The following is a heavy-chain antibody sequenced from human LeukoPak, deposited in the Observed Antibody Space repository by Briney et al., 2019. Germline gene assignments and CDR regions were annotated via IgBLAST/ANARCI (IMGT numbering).Heavy chain of an antibody. CDR3: ARVELGSSGY. V-gene: IGHV3-21*01. Sequence: GGSLRLSCAASGFTFSSYSMNWVRQAPGKGLEWVSSISSSSSYIFYADSVKGRLTISRDNAKNSLYLQMNSLRAEDTAVYCCARVELGSSGYWGQGTLVTVCS. CDR1: GFTFSSYS. J-gene: IGHJ4*02. CDR2: ISSSSSYI. D-gene: IGHD6-6*01.